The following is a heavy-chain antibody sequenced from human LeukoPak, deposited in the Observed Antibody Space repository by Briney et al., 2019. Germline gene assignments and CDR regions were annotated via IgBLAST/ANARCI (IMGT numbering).Heavy chain of an antibody. J-gene: IGHJ3*01. D-gene: IGHD3-9*01. V-gene: IGHV3-23*01. CDR1: GFTFSSYG. CDR2: ITATSSST. CDR3: ASGRNLRYSN. Sequence: GGSLRLSCAASGFTFSSYGMSWVRQAPGKGLEWVSAITATSSSTHDADSVQGRFTISRDSSQNTLYLQMNSLRVEDTAVYYCASGRNLRYSNWGQGTMVTVSS.